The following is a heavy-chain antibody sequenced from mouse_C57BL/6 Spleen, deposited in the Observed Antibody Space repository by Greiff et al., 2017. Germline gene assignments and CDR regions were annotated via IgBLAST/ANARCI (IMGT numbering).Heavy chain of an antibody. D-gene: IGHD1-1*01. V-gene: IGHV1-4*01. CDR2: INPSSGYT. CDR1: GYTFTSYT. Sequence: VKLVESGAELARPGASVKMSCKASGYTFTSYTMHWVKQRPGQGLEWIGYINPSSGYTKYNQKFKDKATLTADKSSSTAYMQLSSLTSEDSAVYYCARTTTVVADYWGQGTTLTVSS. J-gene: IGHJ2*01. CDR3: ARTTTVVADY.